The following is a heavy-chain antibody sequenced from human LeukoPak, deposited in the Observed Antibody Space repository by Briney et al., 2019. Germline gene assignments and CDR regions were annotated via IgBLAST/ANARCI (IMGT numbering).Heavy chain of an antibody. J-gene: IGHJ4*02. Sequence: GGSLRLSCAASGFTFSSYSMNWVRQAPGKGLEWVSSISPSSGFIYYADSVKGRFTISRDNAKSSLCLQMNSLRAEDTAVYYCASHLPVGPIDFWGQGSLVTVSS. CDR2: ISPSSGFI. CDR1: GFTFSSYS. CDR3: ASHLPVGPIDF. V-gene: IGHV3-21*06. D-gene: IGHD1-26*01.